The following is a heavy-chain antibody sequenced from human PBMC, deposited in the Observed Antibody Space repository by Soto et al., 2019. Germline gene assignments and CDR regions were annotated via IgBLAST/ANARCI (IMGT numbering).Heavy chain of an antibody. D-gene: IGHD3-22*01. CDR2: IIPIFGTA. V-gene: IGHV1-69*12. CDR3: ASHYDSSGYYYRGLDY. CDR1: GGTFSSYA. Sequence: QVQLVQSGAEVKKPGSSVKVSCKASGGTFSSYAISWVRQAPGQGLEWMGGIIPIFGTADYAQKFQGRVTITAXXXTXXGNMERSSLRSEDTAVYYCASHYDSSGYYYRGLDYWGQGTLVTVSS. J-gene: IGHJ4*02.